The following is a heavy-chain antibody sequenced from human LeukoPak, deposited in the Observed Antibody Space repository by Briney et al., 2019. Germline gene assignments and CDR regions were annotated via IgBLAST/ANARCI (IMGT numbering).Heavy chain of an antibody. CDR3: ANLWFGELWLGYFDY. CDR1: GFTFSSYA. Sequence: GGSLRLSCAASGFTFSSYAMSWVRQAPGRGLEWVSAISGSGGSTYYADSVKGRFTISRDNSKNTLYLQMNSLRAEDTAVYYCANLWFGELWLGYFDYWGQGTLVTVSS. CDR2: ISGSGGST. D-gene: IGHD3-10*01. J-gene: IGHJ4*02. V-gene: IGHV3-23*01.